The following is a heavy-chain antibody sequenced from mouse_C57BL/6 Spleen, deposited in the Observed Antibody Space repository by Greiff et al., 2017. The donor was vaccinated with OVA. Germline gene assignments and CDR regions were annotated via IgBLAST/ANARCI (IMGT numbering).Heavy chain of an antibody. CDR2: INPNNGGT. Sequence: VQLQQSGPELVKPGASVKIPCKASGYTFTDYNMDWVKQSHGKSLEWIGDINPNNGGTIYNQKFKGKATLTVDKSSSTAYMELRSLTSEDTAVYYCARWSTTVVAHWYFDVWGTGTTVTVSS. CDR1: GYTFTDYN. D-gene: IGHD1-1*01. CDR3: ARWSTTVVAHWYFDV. V-gene: IGHV1-18*01. J-gene: IGHJ1*03.